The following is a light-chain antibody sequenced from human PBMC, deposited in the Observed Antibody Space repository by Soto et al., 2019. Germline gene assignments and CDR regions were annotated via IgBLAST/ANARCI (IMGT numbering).Light chain of an antibody. J-gene: IGKJ4*01. CDR3: QQAKGFPLT. Sequence: DIQMTQSPSSVSASVGDRVTITCRASQGVDTYLAWYQLKPWKAPKLLIYAASNLQDEVPSRFSGSGSETHFTLTISSLQPEDFATYYCQQAKGFPLTFGGGTKVE. CDR2: AAS. CDR1: QGVDTY. V-gene: IGKV1-12*01.